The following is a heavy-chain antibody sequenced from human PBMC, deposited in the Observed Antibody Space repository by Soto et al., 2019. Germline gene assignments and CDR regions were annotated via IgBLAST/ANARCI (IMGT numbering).Heavy chain of an antibody. V-gene: IGHV3-23*01. D-gene: IGHD2-21*02. J-gene: IGHJ4*02. CDR2: VSGSGGGT. Sequence: GGSLRLSCAASGFTFNTYGMTWVRQAPGKGLEWVSTVSGSGGGTYYADSVKGRFTISRVNSKNTMYLQMSNLRAEDTVVYFCARIGPYCGGDCYPDFDFWGLGTPVTVYS. CDR1: GFTFNTYG. CDR3: ARIGPYCGGDCYPDFDF.